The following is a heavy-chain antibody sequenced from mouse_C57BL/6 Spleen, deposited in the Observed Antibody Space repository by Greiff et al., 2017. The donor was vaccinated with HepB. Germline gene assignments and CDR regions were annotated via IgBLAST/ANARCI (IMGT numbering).Heavy chain of an antibody. CDR1: GYTFTSYW. J-gene: IGHJ2*01. V-gene: IGHV1-61*01. Sequence: QVQLQQPGAELVRPGSSVKLSCKASGYTFTSYWMDWVKQRPGQGLEWIGNIYPSDSETHYNQKFQDKATLTVDKSSSTAYLQLSSLTSEDSAVYYCARSRFSTVVAVDYWGQGATLAVPS. CDR3: ARSRFSTVVAVDY. D-gene: IGHD1-1*01. CDR2: IYPSDSET.